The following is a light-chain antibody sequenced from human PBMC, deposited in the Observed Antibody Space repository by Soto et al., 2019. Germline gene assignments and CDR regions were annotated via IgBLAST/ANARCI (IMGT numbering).Light chain of an antibody. J-gene: IGKJ1*01. V-gene: IGKV3-20*01. CDR2: DAS. CDR1: QSISSRY. CDR3: QQYHSAPRT. Sequence: PGERATLSCRASQSISSRYLAWYQQKPGQAPRLLIYDASSRATGIPDRFSGSGSGTGFTLTINRLEPEDYAVYHCQQYHSAPRTFGQGTKVDIK.